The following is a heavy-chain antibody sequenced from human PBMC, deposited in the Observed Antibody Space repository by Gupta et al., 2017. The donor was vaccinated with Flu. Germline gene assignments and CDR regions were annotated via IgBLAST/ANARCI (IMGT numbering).Heavy chain of an antibody. Sequence: QVQLVQSGAEVKKPGASVKVSCKASGYTFTSYYMHWVRQAPGQGLEWMGIIAPNGGSTGYAQKFQGRVTMTRDTSTSTVYMELSSLRSEDTAVYYCARDAIVGVTAINWFDPWGQGTLVTVSS. V-gene: IGHV1-46*01. CDR2: IAPNGGST. CDR3: ARDAIVGVTAINWFDP. D-gene: IGHD1-26*01. J-gene: IGHJ5*02. CDR1: GYTFTSYY.